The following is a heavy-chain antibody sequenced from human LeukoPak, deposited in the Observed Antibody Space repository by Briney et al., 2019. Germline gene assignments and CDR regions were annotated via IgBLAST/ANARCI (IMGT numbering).Heavy chain of an antibody. Sequence: SETLSLTCTVSGGSISSSSYYWGWIRQPRGKELEWIGSIYYSGSTYYNPSLKSRVTISVDTSKNQFSLKLSSVTAADTAVYYCARDRYFSDSSGWYDYWGQGTLVTVSS. V-gene: IGHV4-39*07. CDR3: ARDRYFSDSSGWYDY. D-gene: IGHD6-19*01. CDR1: GGSISSSSYY. J-gene: IGHJ4*02. CDR2: IYYSGST.